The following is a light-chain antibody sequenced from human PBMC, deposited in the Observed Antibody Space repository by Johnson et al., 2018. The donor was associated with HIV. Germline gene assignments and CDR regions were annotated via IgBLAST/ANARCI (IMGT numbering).Light chain of an antibody. Sequence: QSVLTQPPSVSAAPGQKVTISCSGSSSNIGNSYISWYQQLPGTAPKLLIYKNDQRPSGISDRFSGSKSGTSATLGITGLQTGDEGDYYCGTWDRSLSAGGVFGTGTKVTVL. CDR1: SSNIGNSY. CDR3: GTWDRSLSAGGV. V-gene: IGLV1-51*02. CDR2: KND. J-gene: IGLJ1*01.